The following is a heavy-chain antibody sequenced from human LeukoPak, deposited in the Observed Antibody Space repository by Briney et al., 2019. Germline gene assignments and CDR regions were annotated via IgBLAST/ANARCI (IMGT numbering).Heavy chain of an antibody. V-gene: IGHV2-70*01. CDR2: IRWDDNK. J-gene: IGHJ4*02. CDR1: GFSLSTRGMC. CDR3: ARMMYGDFVDYFDY. D-gene: IGHD4-17*01. Sequence: SGPTLVNPPQTLTLTCTFSGFSLSTRGMCVSWIRQPPGKALEWLALIRWDDNKYYSTSLKTRLTISKDTSKNQVVLTMTNMDPVDTATYYCARMMYGDFVDYFDYWGQGTLVTVSS.